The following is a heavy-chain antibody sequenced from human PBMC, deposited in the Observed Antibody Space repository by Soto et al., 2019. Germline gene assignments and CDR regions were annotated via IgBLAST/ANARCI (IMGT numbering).Heavy chain of an antibody. V-gene: IGHV1-18*01. CDR2: ISAYNGNT. CDR3: VRDDITVPGTVDY. CDR1: GYTFSNYG. D-gene: IGHD6-19*01. J-gene: IGHJ4*02. Sequence: GASVKVSCKASGYTFSNYGIGWVRQAPGQGLEWMGWISAYNGNTNYPQKFQGRVTLTTDTSTRTAYMELRSLRSDDTAVYYCVRDDITVPGTVDYWGQGTLVTVSS.